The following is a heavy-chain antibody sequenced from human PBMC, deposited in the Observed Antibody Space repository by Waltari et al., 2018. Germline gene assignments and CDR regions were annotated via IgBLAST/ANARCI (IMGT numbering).Heavy chain of an antibody. Sequence: QLQLQESGPGLVKPSATLSLTCAVSGDSFSKRNYYGAWIRQTPGKGMEWIGSIYYSGITYYNPSLKSRATISIDTSKNQFSLKLSSVTAADTAVYYCAKYSSSPYYYGMDVWGQGTTVTVSS. CDR2: IYYSGIT. D-gene: IGHD6-13*01. CDR3: AKYSSSPYYYGMDV. V-gene: IGHV4-39*07. J-gene: IGHJ6*02. CDR1: GDSFSKRNYY.